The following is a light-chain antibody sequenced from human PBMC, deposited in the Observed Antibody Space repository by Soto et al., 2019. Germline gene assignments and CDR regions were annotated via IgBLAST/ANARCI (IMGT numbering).Light chain of an antibody. V-gene: IGKV3-20*01. CDR3: QQFGTSPPST. Sequence: SPGTLSLSPGERATLSCRASQSVSSNYLAWYQQKPGQAPRLLIYGASSRATAIPDRFSGSGSGTDFALTISRLEPEDFAVYYCQQFGTSPPSTFGHGTRLEIK. CDR2: GAS. J-gene: IGKJ5*01. CDR1: QSVSSNY.